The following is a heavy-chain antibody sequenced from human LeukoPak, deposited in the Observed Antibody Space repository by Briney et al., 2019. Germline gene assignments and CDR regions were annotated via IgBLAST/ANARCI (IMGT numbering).Heavy chain of an antibody. D-gene: IGHD3-22*01. Sequence: GGSLRLSCAASGLTFSSYAISWVRQAPGKGLEWVSDNSGSGGSTYYADSVKGRFTISRDNSKNTLYLQMNSLRAEDTAVYYCAIPYDSSGYFRAEYFQHWGQGTLVTVSS. CDR2: NSGSGGST. CDR1: GLTFSSYA. V-gene: IGHV3-23*01. CDR3: AIPYDSSGYFRAEYFQH. J-gene: IGHJ1*01.